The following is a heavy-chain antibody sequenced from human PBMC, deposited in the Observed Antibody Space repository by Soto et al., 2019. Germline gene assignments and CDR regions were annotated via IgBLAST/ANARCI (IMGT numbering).Heavy chain of an antibody. J-gene: IGHJ5*02. V-gene: IGHV5-51*01. CDR1: GYFFAGYW. CDR2: IYPDNSNT. D-gene: IGHD6-13*01. Sequence: PGESLKISCKGSGYFFAGYWIAWVRQMPGKGLEWMGIIYPDNSNTKYSRSFQGQVTISADKSSSTAYLQWSSLKASDTAIYYCARQGAAVPTVPLIWFDPWGQGTLVTVPQ. CDR3: ARQGAAVPTVPLIWFDP.